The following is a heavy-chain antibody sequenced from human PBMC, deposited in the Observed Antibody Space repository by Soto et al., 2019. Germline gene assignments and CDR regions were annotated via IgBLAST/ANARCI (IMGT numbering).Heavy chain of an antibody. V-gene: IGHV1-18*01. CDR1: GYTFASYA. CDR3: XXXXXPPDY. J-gene: IGHJ4*02. Sequence: QVQLVQSGAEVKKPGASVKVSCKASGYTFASYAISWMRQAPGQGLEWMGWISAYNGNTNYAQKLQGRVTMTTDTSTSTAYMELRSLRSDXXXXXXXXXXXXPPDYWGQGTLVTVSS. CDR2: ISAYNGNT.